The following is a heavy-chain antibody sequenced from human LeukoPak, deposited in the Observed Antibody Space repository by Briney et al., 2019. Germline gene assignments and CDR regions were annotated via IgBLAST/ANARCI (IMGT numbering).Heavy chain of an antibody. Sequence: GGSLRLSCAASGFPFSSHGMSWVRQAPGKGLEWVSGIIGGGGSTYYADSVKGRFTISGDNSKSTLSLQMNSLRAEGTAIYYCATYRQVLLPFESWGQGTLVTVSS. J-gene: IGHJ4*02. CDR2: IIGGGGST. V-gene: IGHV3-23*01. CDR3: ATYRQVLLPFES. D-gene: IGHD2-8*02. CDR1: GFPFSSHG.